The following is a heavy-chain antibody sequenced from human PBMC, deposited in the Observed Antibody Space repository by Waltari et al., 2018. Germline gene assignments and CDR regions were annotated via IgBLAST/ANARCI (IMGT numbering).Heavy chain of an antibody. CDR3: AKGGGYSSSWYIDY. D-gene: IGHD6-13*01. CDR2: ISYDGSNK. J-gene: IGHJ4*02. Sequence: QVQLVESGGGVVQPGRSLRLSCAASGFTFSSYAMHWVRQAPGKGLEWVAVISYDGSNKHHADLVKGRFTNSRDNSKNPLYLKMNSLRAEDMALYYCAKGGGYSSSWYIDYWGQGTLVTVSS. V-gene: IGHV3-30-3*01. CDR1: GFTFSSYA.